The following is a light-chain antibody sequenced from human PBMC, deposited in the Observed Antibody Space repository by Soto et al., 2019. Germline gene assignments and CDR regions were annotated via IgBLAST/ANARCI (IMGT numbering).Light chain of an antibody. CDR3: MQGTHWPPYA. CDR1: QSLVHSDGNTY. Sequence: DVVMTQSPLSLPVTLGQPASISCRSSQSLVHSDGNTYLNWFHQRPGQSPRRLIYKVSNRDSRVPDRSSGRGSGTNCTLEISREEDEDVGIYCCMQGTHWPPYAVGQGTKLEIK. CDR2: KVS. J-gene: IGKJ2*01. V-gene: IGKV2-30*02.